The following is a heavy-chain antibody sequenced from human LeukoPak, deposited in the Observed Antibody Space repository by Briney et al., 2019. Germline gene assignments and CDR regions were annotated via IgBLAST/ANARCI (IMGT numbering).Heavy chain of an antibody. CDR2: IYPGVSDT. CDR3: ARSSGYYYMDV. V-gene: IGHV5-51*01. CDR1: GYRFNSYW. J-gene: IGHJ6*03. Sequence: GGSLKISCKGSGYRFNSYWIGWERQMPGKVLEGMGIIYPGVSDTRYSPSFQGQVTISADKSISTAYLQWSSLKASDTAMYYCARSSGYYYMDVWGKGTTVTVSS. D-gene: IGHD3-10*01.